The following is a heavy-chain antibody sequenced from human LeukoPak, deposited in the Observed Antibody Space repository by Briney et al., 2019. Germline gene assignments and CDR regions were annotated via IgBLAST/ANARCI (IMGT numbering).Heavy chain of an antibody. CDR1: GGSFSGYY. J-gene: IGHJ4*02. V-gene: IGHV4-34*01. D-gene: IGHD6-13*01. CDR3: ARQGGYIAPLAL. CDR2: INHSGST. Sequence: SETLSLTCAVYGGSFSGYYWSWIRQPPGKGLEWIGEINHSGSTNYNPSLKSRVTISVDTSKNQFSLKLSSVTAADTAVYYCARQGGYIAPLALWGQGILVTVSA.